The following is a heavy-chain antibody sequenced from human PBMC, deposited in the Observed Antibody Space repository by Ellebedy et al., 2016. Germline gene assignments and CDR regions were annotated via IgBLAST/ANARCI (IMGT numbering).Heavy chain of an antibody. Sequence: GESLKISXAASGFTFTNAWMTWVRQAPGKGLEWVGRIKTKTDGGTIDYAAPVKGRFTISRDDSKNTLFLQMNSLKTEDTAVYYCTKEVGVTGQYYYGMDVWGQGTTVTVSS. V-gene: IGHV3-15*01. CDR3: TKEVGVTGQYYYGMDV. CDR1: GFTFTNAW. CDR2: IKTKTDGGTI. D-gene: IGHD1-26*01. J-gene: IGHJ6*02.